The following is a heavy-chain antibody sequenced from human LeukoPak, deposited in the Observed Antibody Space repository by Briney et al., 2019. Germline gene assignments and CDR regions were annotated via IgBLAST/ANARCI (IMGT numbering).Heavy chain of an antibody. CDR1: GYTLTELS. D-gene: IGHD5-24*01. CDR2: FDPEDGET. J-gene: IGHJ1*01. V-gene: IGHV1-24*01. CDR3: ATGREMATREDFQH. Sequence: ASVKVSCKVSGYTLTELSMHWVRQAPGKGLEWMGGFDPEDGETIYAQKFQGRVTMTEDTSTDTAYMELSSLRSEDTAVYYCATGREMATREDFQHWGQGTLVTVSS.